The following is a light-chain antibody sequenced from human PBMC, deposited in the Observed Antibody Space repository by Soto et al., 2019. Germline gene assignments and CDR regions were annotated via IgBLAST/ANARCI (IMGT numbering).Light chain of an antibody. J-gene: IGLJ1*01. CDR2: DVT. CDR1: SSDIGGYNY. CDR3: SSYSSSSTAYV. Sequence: QSVLTQPASVSGSPGQWITISCTGTSSDIGGYNYVSWYQQYPGKAPKLMIYDVTTRPSGVSNRFSGSKSGNTDSLTISGLQAEDEADYYCSSYSSSSTAYVFGSGTKLTVL. V-gene: IGLV2-14*01.